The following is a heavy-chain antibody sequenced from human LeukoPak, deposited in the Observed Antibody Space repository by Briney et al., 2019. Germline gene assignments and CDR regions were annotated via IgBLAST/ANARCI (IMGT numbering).Heavy chain of an antibody. CDR3: ASTSGSYSNWFDP. J-gene: IGHJ5*02. D-gene: IGHD1-26*01. V-gene: IGHV4-39*07. CDR2: IYYTGST. CDR1: GGSIRSSSYY. Sequence: SETLSLTCTVSGGSIRSSSYYWGWIRQPPGKGLEWIGSIYYTGSTYYNPSLKSRVTISVDTSKNQFSLKLSSVTAADTAVYYCASTSGSYSNWFDPWGQGTLVTVSS.